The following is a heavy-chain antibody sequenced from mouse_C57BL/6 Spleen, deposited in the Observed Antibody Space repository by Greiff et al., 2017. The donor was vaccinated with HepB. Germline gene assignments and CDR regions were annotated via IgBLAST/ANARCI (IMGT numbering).Heavy chain of an antibody. J-gene: IGHJ1*03. V-gene: IGHV1-39*01. Sequence: EVQLKQSGPELVKPGASVKISCKASGYSFTDYNMNWVKQSNGKSLEWIGVINPNYGTTSYNQKFKGKATLTVDQSSSTAYMQLNSLTSEDSAVYYCARSHYYGPYWYFDVWGTGTTVTVSS. CDR2: INPNYGTT. CDR1: GYSFTDYN. CDR3: ARSHYYGPYWYFDV. D-gene: IGHD1-1*01.